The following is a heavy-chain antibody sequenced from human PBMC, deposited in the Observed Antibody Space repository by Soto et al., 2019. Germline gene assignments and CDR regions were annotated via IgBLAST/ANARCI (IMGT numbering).Heavy chain of an antibody. CDR3: AGVRRGSGYDFRGADYYYYYMDV. Sequence: SETLSLTCTVSGGSISSYYWSWIRQPPGKGLEWIGYIYYSGSTNYNPSLKSRVTISVDTSKKQFSLKLSSVTAADAAIYYCAGVRRGSGYDFRGADYYYYYMDVWGKGTTVTVSS. CDR2: IYYSGST. CDR1: GGSISSYY. J-gene: IGHJ6*03. D-gene: IGHD5-12*01. V-gene: IGHV4-59*01.